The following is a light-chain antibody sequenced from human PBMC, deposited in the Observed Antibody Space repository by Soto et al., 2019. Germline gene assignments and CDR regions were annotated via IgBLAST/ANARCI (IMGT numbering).Light chain of an antibody. J-gene: IGLJ2*01. CDR3: CSHGGETL. V-gene: IGLV2-8*01. CDR2: EVS. CDR1: SSDVGVYNY. Sequence: QSVLTQPASVSGSPGQSITISCTGTSSDVGVYNYVSWYKQHAGKAPKLMIYEVSQRPSGVPDRFFGSKSGNTASLTVSGLQAEDEADYYCCSHGGETLFGGGTKLTVL.